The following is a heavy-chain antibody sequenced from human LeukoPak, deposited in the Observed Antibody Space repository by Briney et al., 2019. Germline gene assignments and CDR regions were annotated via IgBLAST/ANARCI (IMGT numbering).Heavy chain of an antibody. J-gene: IGHJ4*02. CDR1: GFTFSSYA. D-gene: IGHD6-19*01. Sequence: GGSLRLSCAASGFTFSSYAMSWVRQAPGKGLEWVSGISERGGNTYYADSVKGRFTISRDNSKNTLYLQMNSLRAEDTAVYYCAKARAGWTPFDYWGQGIVVSVSS. CDR3: AKARAGWTPFDY. V-gene: IGHV3-23*01. CDR2: ISERGGNT.